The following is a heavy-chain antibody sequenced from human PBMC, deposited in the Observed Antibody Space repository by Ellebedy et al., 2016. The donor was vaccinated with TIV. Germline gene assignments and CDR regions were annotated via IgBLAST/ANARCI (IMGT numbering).Heavy chain of an antibody. J-gene: IGHJ3*02. CDR2: ISRGSNTI. Sequence: PGGSLRLSCAASGFTFENYNMNWVRQAPGKGLEWISYISRGSNTIDYADSVKGRFTSSRDNSKNSLSLQMNSLRVEDTAVYFCVRDGYSGSGGDIWGQGTKVTVSS. CDR3: VRDGYSGSGGDI. CDR1: GFTFENYN. V-gene: IGHV3-48*04. D-gene: IGHD3-10*01.